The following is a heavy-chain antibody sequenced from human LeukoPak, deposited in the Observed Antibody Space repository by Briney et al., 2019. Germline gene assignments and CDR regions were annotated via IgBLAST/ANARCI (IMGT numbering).Heavy chain of an antibody. Sequence: GGSLRLSCAASGFTFSNYWMHWVRQPPGKGLEWVSLISGDGVSTFYADSVKGRFSISRDNSKNSLSLEMNSLRTEDTAMYYCARESGKFDYWGQGTLVAVSS. CDR2: ISGDGVST. V-gene: IGHV3-43*02. CDR1: GFTFSNYW. J-gene: IGHJ4*02. CDR3: ARESGKFDY.